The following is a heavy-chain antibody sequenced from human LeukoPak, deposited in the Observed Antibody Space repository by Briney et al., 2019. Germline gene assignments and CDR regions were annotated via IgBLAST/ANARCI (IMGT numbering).Heavy chain of an antibody. CDR3: ARPVSGSSGWYYNY. CDR2: INHSGST. Sequence: PSETLSLTCAVYGGSFSGYYWSWIRQPPGKGREWVVEINHSGSTNYTPSLKSRVTLSVDTSKNQFSLKMSSVTAADTALYYCARPVSGSSGWYYNYWGQGTLVTVPS. CDR1: GGSFSGYY. V-gene: IGHV4-34*01. J-gene: IGHJ4*02. D-gene: IGHD6-19*01.